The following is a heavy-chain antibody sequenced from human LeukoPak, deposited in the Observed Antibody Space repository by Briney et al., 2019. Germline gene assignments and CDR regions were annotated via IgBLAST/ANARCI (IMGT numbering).Heavy chain of an antibody. J-gene: IGHJ4*02. V-gene: IGHV4-39*01. CDR2: IYYSGST. CDR1: GGSTSSSSYY. Sequence: SETLSLTCTVSGGSTSSSSYYWGWIRQPPGKGLEWIGSIYYSGSTYYNPSLKSRVTISVDTSKNQFSLKLSSVTAADTAVYYCAGTNYGDYFDYWGQGTLVTVSS. CDR3: AGTNYGDYFDY. D-gene: IGHD4-17*01.